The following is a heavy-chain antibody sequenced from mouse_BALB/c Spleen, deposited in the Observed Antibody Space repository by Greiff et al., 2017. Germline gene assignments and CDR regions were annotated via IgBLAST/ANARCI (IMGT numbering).Heavy chain of an antibody. CDR1: GYTFTSYW. Sequence: QVQLQQPGAELVKPGASVKMSCKASGYTFTSYWMHWVKQRPGQGLEWIGTIDPSDSYTSYNQKFKGKATLTVDTSSSTAYVQLSSLTSEDSAVYYCTRRRFDYWGQGTTLTVSS. CDR3: TRRRFDY. J-gene: IGHJ2*01. V-gene: IGHV1S127*01. CDR2: IDPSDSYT.